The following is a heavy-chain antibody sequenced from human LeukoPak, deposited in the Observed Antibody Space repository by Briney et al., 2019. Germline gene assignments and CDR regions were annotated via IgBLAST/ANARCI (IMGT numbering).Heavy chain of an antibody. Sequence: PGGSLRLSCAASGFTFSSYSMNWVRQAPGKGLEWVSYISSSSGTINYADSVKGRFTVSRDNAQNSLYLQMNSLRAEDTAVYYCARDKVNSCSGGSCYRYDYWGQGTLVTVAT. V-gene: IGHV3-48*04. CDR2: ISSSSGTI. J-gene: IGHJ4*02. CDR1: GFTFSSYS. CDR3: ARDKVNSCSGGSCYRYDY. D-gene: IGHD2-15*01.